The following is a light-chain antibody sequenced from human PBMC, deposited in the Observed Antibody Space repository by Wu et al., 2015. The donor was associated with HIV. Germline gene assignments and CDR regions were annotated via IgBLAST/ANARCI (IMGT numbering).Light chain of an antibody. CDR1: QGISNK. CDR2: GTS. Sequence: TRMTQSPPSLSASTGDRVIITCRASQGISNKLAWYQQKPGKAPKLLIYGTSTLQSGVPARFSGSGSGTDFTLTISGLQSEDFATYFCQQYYSYPLTFGQGTTVEIK. J-gene: IGKJ1*01. CDR3: QQYYSYPLT. V-gene: IGKV1-8*01.